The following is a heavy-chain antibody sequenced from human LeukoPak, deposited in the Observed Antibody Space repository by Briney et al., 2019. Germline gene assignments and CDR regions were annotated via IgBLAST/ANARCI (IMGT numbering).Heavy chain of an antibody. CDR3: AKSPGSDGNY. J-gene: IGHJ4*02. V-gene: IGHV3-30*02. D-gene: IGHD3-10*01. CDR1: GFTFSSYG. Sequence: GGSLRLSCVGSGFTFSSYGLHWVRQAPGKGLEWVAFIWNDGSNKYFADSVKGRFTISRDNSKNTLYLQINSLRAEDTAVYYCAKSPGSDGNYWGQGTLVTVSS. CDR2: IWNDGSNK.